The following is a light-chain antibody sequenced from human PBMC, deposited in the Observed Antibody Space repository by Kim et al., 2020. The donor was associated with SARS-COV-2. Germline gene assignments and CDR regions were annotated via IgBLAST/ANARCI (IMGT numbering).Light chain of an antibody. CDR2: RTA. CDR3: QPYDPYSTWT. Sequence: DIQMTQSPSTLSASVGDRVTITCRASQSIGTWVAWYQQKPGKAPKVLIYRTASLDSGVPSRFSGRGSGTEFTLTISSLQPDDFATYYCQPYDPYSTWTFGQGTKVEIK. CDR1: QSIGTW. V-gene: IGKV1-5*03. J-gene: IGKJ1*01.